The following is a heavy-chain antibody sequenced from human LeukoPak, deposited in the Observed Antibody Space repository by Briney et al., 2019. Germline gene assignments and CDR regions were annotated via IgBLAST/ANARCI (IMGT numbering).Heavy chain of an antibody. Sequence: ASVKVSCKASGYTFTGYYMHWVRQAPGQGLEWMGWINPNSGGTNYAQRFQGRVTMTRDTSISTAYMELSRLRSDDTAVYYCARRYFYYYYMDVRGKGTTVTVSS. CDR3: ARRYFYYYYMDV. CDR2: INPNSGGT. J-gene: IGHJ6*03. V-gene: IGHV1-2*02. CDR1: GYTFTGYY.